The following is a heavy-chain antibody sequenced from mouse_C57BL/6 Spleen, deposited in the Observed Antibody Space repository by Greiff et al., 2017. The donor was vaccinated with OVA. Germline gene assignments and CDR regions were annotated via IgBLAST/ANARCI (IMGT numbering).Heavy chain of an antibody. CDR3: ARKGDYGNSPWFAY. V-gene: IGHV2-2*01. CDR2: IWSGGST. Sequence: QVQLQQSGPGLVQPSQSLSITCTVSGFSLPSYGVHWVRQSPGKGLEWLGVIWSGGSTDYNAAFISRLSISKDNSKSQVFFKMNSLQADDTAIYYCARKGDYGNSPWFAYWGQGTLVTVSA. CDR1: GFSLPSYG. J-gene: IGHJ3*01. D-gene: IGHD2-1*01.